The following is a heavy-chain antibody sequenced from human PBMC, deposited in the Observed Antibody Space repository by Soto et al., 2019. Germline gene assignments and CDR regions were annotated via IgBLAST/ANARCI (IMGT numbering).Heavy chain of an antibody. CDR1: GFTFSSYA. CDR2: ISYDGSNG. V-gene: IGHV3-30-3*01. Sequence: QVQLVESGGGVVQPGRSLRLSCAASGFTFSSYAVHWVRQAPGKGLEWVAVISYDGSNGYYADSVKGRFTISRDNSKNTLYLQMNSLRAEDTAVYYCARAYCSGGSCYTNYYYYYGMDVWGQGTTVTVSS. D-gene: IGHD2-15*01. CDR3: ARAYCSGGSCYTNYYYYYGMDV. J-gene: IGHJ6*02.